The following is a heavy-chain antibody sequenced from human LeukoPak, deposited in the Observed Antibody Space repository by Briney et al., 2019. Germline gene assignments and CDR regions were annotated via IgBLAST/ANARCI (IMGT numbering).Heavy chain of an antibody. CDR2: VSESGGST. V-gene: IGHV3-23*01. CDR3: ATVGSGSPVDY. Sequence: GGSLRLSCVASGFTFSTYAMGWVRQVPGKGLEWVSSVSESGGSTYYADSVKGRFTISRDNSKNTLYLQMNSLRSEDTAVYYCATVGSGSPVDYWGQGTLVTISS. CDR1: GFTFSTYA. J-gene: IGHJ4*02. D-gene: IGHD3-10*01.